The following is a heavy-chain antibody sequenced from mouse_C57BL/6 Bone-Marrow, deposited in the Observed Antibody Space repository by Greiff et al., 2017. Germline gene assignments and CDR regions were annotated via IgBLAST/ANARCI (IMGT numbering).Heavy chain of an antibody. CDR3: SRQVTTVLATKYFDV. J-gene: IGHJ1*03. V-gene: IGHV5-9*01. CDR2: ISGGGGNT. Sequence: VKLMESGGGLVKPGGSLKLSCAASGFTFSSYTMSWVRQTPEKRLQWVAAISGGGGNTYYPDSVKGRFTISRDNDKNILYLQMSSLRSDDTALYYCSRQVTTVLATKYFDVWGTGTTVTVSS. D-gene: IGHD1-1*01. CDR1: GFTFSSYT.